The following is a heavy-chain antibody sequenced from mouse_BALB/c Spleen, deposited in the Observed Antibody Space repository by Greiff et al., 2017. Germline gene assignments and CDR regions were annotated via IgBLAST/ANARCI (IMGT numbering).Heavy chain of an antibody. J-gene: IGHJ3*01. V-gene: IGHV5-4*02. CDR3: ARDYYYGSRRGLAFAY. CDR2: ISDGGSYT. D-gene: IGHD1-1*01. CDR1: GFTFSDYY. Sequence: EVKLMESGGGLVKPGVSLKLSCAASGFTFSDYYMYWVRQTPEKRLEWVATISDGGSYTYYPDSVKGRFTISSDNAKNNLYLQMSSLKSEDTAMYYCARDYYYGSRRGLAFAYWGQGTLVTVSA.